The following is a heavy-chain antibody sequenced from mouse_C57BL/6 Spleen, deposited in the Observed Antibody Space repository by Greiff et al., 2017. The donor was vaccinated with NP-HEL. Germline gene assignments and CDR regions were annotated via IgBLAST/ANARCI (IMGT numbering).Heavy chain of an antibody. D-gene: IGHD2-4*01. CDR1: GFNIKDDY. CDR2: IDPENGDT. J-gene: IGHJ3*01. Sequence: VQLQQSGAELVRPGASVKLSCTASGFNIKDDYMHWVKQRPEQGLEWIGWIDPENGDTEYASKFQGKATITSDTSSNTAYLQLSSLTSEDTAVYYCTTGVAYDYPFAYWGQGTLVTVSA. V-gene: IGHV14-4*01. CDR3: TTGVAYDYPFAY.